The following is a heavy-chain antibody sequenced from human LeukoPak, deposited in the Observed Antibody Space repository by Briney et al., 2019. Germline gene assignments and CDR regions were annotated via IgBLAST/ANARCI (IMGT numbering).Heavy chain of an antibody. D-gene: IGHD2-2*01. Sequence: GGSLRLSCAASGFTFSSYSMNWVRQAPGKGLEWVSSISSSSYIYYADSVKGRFTISRDNAKNSLYLQMNSLRAEDTAVYYCAREYCSSTSCSYYFDYWGQGTLVTVSS. J-gene: IGHJ4*02. CDR3: AREYCSSTSCSYYFDY. V-gene: IGHV3-21*01. CDR2: ISSSSYI. CDR1: GFTFSSYS.